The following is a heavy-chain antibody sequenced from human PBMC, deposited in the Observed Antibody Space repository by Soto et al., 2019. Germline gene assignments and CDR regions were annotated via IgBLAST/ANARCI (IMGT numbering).Heavy chain of an antibody. CDR1: GGSISSGGYY. V-gene: IGHV4-30-4*08. CDR3: ARDRSNSPDYFDY. CDR2: IYYSGST. D-gene: IGHD6-6*01. Sequence: PSETLSLTCTVSGGSISSGGYYWSWIRQHPGKGLEWIGYIYYSGSTYYNPSLKSRVTISLDTSKNQFSLRLSSVNASDTAVYYCARDRSNSPDYFDYWGQGTLVTVSS. J-gene: IGHJ4*02.